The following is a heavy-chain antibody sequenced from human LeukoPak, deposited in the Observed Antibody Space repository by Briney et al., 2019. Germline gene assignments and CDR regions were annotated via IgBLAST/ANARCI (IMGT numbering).Heavy chain of an antibody. J-gene: IGHJ4*02. CDR1: GFTFSGSA. D-gene: IGHD4-23*01. V-gene: IGHV3-73*01. CDR2: IGSKASSYAT. Sequence: QPGGSPKLSCAASGFTFSGSAVHWVRQASGKGLEWVGRIGSKASSYATVYAASVKGRFTISRDDSKNTAYLQMNSLKTEDTAVYYCTRDYGVNSAMFDYWGQGTLVTVSS. CDR3: TRDYGVNSAMFDY.